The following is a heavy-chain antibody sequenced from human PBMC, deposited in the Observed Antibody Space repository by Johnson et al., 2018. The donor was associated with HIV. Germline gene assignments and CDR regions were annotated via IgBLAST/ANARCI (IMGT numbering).Heavy chain of an antibody. Sequence: VQLVESGGGVVRPGGSLRLSCAASGFTFDDYGVSWVRQAPGKGLEWGSGLNTAGDTFYPGPVKGRFTISRDNAKNSFYLQMNSLTVGDTALYYCARDPGGMDGSFDLWGQGTMVTVSS. D-gene: IGHD3-16*01. CDR3: ARDPGGMDGSFDL. J-gene: IGHJ3*01. CDR1: GFTFDDYG. V-gene: IGHV3-20*04. CDR2: LNTAGDT.